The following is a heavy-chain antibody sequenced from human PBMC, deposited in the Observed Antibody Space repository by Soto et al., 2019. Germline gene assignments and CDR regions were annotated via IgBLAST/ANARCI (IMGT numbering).Heavy chain of an antibody. CDR3: ARGYMGATSGVGC. CDR2: ISSSSSYI. CDR1: GFTFSSYS. Sequence: GGSLRLSCAASGFTFSSYSMNWVRQAPGKGLEWVSSISSSSSYIYYADSVKGRFTISRDNAKNSLYLQMNSLRAEDTAVYYCARGYMGATSGVGCWGQGTLVTVSS. J-gene: IGHJ4*02. V-gene: IGHV3-21*01. D-gene: IGHD1-26*01.